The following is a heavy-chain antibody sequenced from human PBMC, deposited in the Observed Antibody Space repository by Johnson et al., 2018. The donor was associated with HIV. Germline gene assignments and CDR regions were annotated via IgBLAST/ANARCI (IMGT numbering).Heavy chain of an antibody. J-gene: IGHJ3*02. Sequence: VQLVESGGGLVQPGGSLRLSCAASGFTFSSYAMSWVRQAPGKGLEWVSAISGSGGSTYYADSVKGRFTISRDNSKNTLYLKMNSLRAEDTAVYYCAREPSIAAAGGDGAFDIWGQGTMVSVSS. CDR3: AREPSIAAAGGDGAFDI. CDR2: ISGSGGST. CDR1: GFTFSSYA. V-gene: IGHV3-23*04. D-gene: IGHD6-13*01.